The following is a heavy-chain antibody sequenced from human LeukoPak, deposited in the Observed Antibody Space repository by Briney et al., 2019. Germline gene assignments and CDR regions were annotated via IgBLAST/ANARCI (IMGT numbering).Heavy chain of an antibody. CDR3: AKDARRTDGWYFFDY. Sequence: PGGSLRLSCAASGFGFSSQAMGWVRQAPGKGVEWGSVISDSGSLTYYADSVKGRFTISRDNSKNTLFLQMKSLRAEDTAVYYCAKDARRTDGWYFFDYWGQGTLVTVSS. V-gene: IGHV3-23*01. D-gene: IGHD6-19*01. CDR2: ISDSGSLT. CDR1: GFGFSSQA. J-gene: IGHJ4*02.